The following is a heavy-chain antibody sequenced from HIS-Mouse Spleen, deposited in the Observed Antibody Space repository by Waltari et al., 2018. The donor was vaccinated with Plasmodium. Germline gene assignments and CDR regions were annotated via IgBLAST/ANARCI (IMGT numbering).Heavy chain of an antibody. Sequence: QVTLRESGPALVKPTQTLTLTCTFSGFSLSTSGMCVSWIRQPPGKALEWLARIDWDDDKYYSKSLKTRLTISKDTSKTQVVLTMTNMDPVDTATYYCARHKKRGQLVRGYFDYWGQGTLVTVSS. CDR1: GFSLSTSGMC. V-gene: IGHV2-70*15. D-gene: IGHD6-6*01. CDR2: IDWDDDK. J-gene: IGHJ4*02. CDR3: ARHKKRGQLVRGYFDY.